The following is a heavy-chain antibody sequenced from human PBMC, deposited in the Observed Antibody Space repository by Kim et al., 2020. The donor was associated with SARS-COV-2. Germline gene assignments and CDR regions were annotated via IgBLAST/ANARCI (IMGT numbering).Heavy chain of an antibody. CDR2: ISQDGSGK. CDR3: VRVHWGFDL. J-gene: IGHJ3*01. Sequence: GGSLRLSCVASGFTLSNNAMHWVRQAPGKGLEWVAVISQDGSGKSYVDSVKGRFTVSRDNSKNTLYLQMNSQRLEDTGVYYCVRVHWGFDLWGQGTVVIVSS. D-gene: IGHD7-27*01. V-gene: IGHV3-30*04. CDR1: GFTLSNNA.